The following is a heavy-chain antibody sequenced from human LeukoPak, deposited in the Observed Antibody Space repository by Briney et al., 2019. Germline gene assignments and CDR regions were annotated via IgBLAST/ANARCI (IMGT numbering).Heavy chain of an antibody. Sequence: SETLSLTCTVSGGFISSYYWSWIRQPPGKGLEWIGYIYYSGSTNYNPSLKSRVTISVDTSKNQFSLKLSSVTAADTAVYYCARHSHYDFWSGYYPSVDYWGQGTLVTVSS. CDR2: IYYSGST. CDR1: GGFISSYY. V-gene: IGHV4-59*08. D-gene: IGHD3-3*01. CDR3: ARHSHYDFWSGYYPSVDY. J-gene: IGHJ4*02.